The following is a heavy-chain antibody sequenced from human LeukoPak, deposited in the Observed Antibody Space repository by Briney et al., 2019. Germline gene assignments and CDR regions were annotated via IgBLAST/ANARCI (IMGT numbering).Heavy chain of an antibody. CDR3: ANGLTGTTGLFDY. V-gene: IGHV3-23*01. D-gene: IGHD1-7*01. J-gene: IGHJ4*02. CDR1: GFTFSSYA. Sequence: PGGSLRLSCAASGFTFSSYAMSWVRQAPGKGLEWVSAISGSGGSTYCADSVKGRFTISRDNSKNTLYLQMNSLRAEDTAVYYCANGLTGTTGLFDYWGQGTLVTVSS. CDR2: ISGSGGST.